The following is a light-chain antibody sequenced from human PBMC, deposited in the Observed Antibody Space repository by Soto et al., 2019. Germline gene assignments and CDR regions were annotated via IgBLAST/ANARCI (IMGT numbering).Light chain of an antibody. V-gene: IGKV1-5*01. CDR1: QNIDTS. CDR3: QHYKAFSPWT. CDR2: DAS. J-gene: IGKJ1*01. Sequence: DIQMTQSPSALSASIGDRVTITCRASQNIDTSLAWYQQKPGKAPKSLIFDASNLESGVSSRLRGSGSGTEFTLTTDNLQPDDSGSYYCQHYKAFSPWTFGQGTKVDIK.